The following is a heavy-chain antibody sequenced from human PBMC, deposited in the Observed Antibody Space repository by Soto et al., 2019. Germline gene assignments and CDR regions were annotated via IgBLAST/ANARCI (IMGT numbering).Heavy chain of an antibody. CDR2: IYYSGST. Sequence: PSETRSLTGTVSGGSISSSSYYWGWIRQPPGKGLEWIGSIYYSGSTYYNPSLTSRVTISVDTSKNQFSLKLSSVTAADTAVYYCASYDSSGYYPGYWGQGTLVTVSS. V-gene: IGHV4-39*01. CDR1: GGSISSSSYY. J-gene: IGHJ4*02. CDR3: ASYDSSGYYPGY. D-gene: IGHD3-22*01.